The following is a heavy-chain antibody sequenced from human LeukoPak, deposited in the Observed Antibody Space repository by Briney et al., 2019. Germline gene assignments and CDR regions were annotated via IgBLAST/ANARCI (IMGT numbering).Heavy chain of an antibody. J-gene: IGHJ4*02. CDR1: GGSISSGGYY. CDR3: ARELRYCSGGSCYRAFDY. V-gene: IGHV4-31*01. CDR2: IYYSGST. D-gene: IGHD2-15*01. Sequence: SQTLSLTCTVSGGSISSGGYYWSWLRQHPGKGLEWIGYIYYSGSTYYNPSLKSQVTISVDTSKNQFSLKLSSVTAADTAVYYCARELRYCSGGSCYRAFDYWGQGTLVTVSS.